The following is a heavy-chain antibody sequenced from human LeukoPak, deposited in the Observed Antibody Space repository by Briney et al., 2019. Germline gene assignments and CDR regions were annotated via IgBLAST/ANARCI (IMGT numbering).Heavy chain of an antibody. CDR2: IFTDGSTT. CDR1: SFNFFSYG. CDR3: ARELPREVSLDY. J-gene: IGHJ4*01. V-gene: IGHV3-74*01. D-gene: IGHD1-26*01. Sequence: GGSLRLSCVASSFNFFSYGMQWVRQAPGKGLVWVSRIFTDGSTTSYADSVKGRFTISRDNAKNTLYLEMKSMRVEDTAVYYCARELPREVSLDYWGQGTLVTVSP.